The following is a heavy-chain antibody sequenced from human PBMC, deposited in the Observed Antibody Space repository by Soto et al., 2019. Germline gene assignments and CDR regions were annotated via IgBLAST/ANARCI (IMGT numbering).Heavy chain of an antibody. V-gene: IGHV4-4*02. CDR3: ASDHAYSAYWAFDY. CDR2: IYHGGNI. CDR1: GDSINSTDW. Sequence: SETLSLTCAVSGDSINSTDWCNWVLQSPGKGLEWIGEIYHGGNIYYNPSLKSRVTISLDKSKHNFSLNLFYVTAADTAVYYCASDHAYSAYWAFDYWRKGALVTVSS. J-gene: IGHJ4*02. D-gene: IGHD3-16*01.